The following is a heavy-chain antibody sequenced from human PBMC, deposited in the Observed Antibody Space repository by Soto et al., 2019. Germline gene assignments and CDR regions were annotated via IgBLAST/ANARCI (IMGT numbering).Heavy chain of an antibody. Sequence: SETLSLTCAVYGGSFSGYYWSWIRQPPGKGLEWIGEINHSGSTNYNPSLKSRVTISVDTSKNQFSLKLSSVTAADTAVYYCAIHYDGGMDVWGQGTTVTVSS. CDR2: INHSGST. V-gene: IGHV4-34*01. CDR1: GGSFSGYY. D-gene: IGHD5-12*01. J-gene: IGHJ6*02. CDR3: AIHYDGGMDV.